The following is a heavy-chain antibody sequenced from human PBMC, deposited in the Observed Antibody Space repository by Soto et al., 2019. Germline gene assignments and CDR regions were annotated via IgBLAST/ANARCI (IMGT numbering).Heavy chain of an antibody. Sequence: ASVKVSCKASGYTFTSYGISWVRQAPGQGLEWMGWISAHNGNTNYAQKLQGRVTMTTDTSTSTAYMELRSLRSDDTAVYYCARDLGSSLDNWFDPWGQGTLVTVSS. CDR2: ISAHNGNT. CDR3: ARDLGSSLDNWFDP. D-gene: IGHD6-6*01. CDR1: GYTFTSYG. V-gene: IGHV1-18*01. J-gene: IGHJ5*02.